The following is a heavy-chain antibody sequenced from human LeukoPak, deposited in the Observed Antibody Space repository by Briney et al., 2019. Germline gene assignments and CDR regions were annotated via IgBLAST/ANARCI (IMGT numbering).Heavy chain of an antibody. CDR3: ARDRDTEDFDY. J-gene: IGHJ4*02. CDR1: GGSISSSSYY. Sequence: SETLSLTCTVSGGSISSSSYYWGWVRQPPGKGLEWIGSIYYSGSTYYNPSLKSRVTISVDTSKNQFSLKLSSVTAADTAVYYCARDRDTEDFDYWGQGTLVTVSS. D-gene: IGHD5-18*01. V-gene: IGHV4-39*07. CDR2: IYYSGST.